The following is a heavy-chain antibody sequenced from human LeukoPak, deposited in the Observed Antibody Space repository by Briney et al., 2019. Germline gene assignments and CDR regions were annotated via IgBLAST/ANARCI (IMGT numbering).Heavy chain of an antibody. CDR2: IYYSGST. CDR1: GGSISSYY. V-gene: IGHV4-59*01. J-gene: IGHJ4*02. Sequence: SEALSLTCTLSGGSISSYYWSWIRQPPGKGLEWIGYIYYSGSTNYNPSLKRRVTISVDTSKNQFSLKLSSVTAADTAVYYCARHYSKYGTWDYWGQGTLVTVSS. D-gene: IGHD4-11*01. CDR3: ARHYSKYGTWDY.